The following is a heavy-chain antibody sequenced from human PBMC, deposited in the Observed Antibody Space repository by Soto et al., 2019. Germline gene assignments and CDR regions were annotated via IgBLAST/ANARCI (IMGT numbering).Heavy chain of an antibody. CDR2: IKSKTDGGTT. CDR3: ARGPSPLSSSWYDYYYYGMDV. J-gene: IGHJ6*02. V-gene: IGHV3-15*01. CDR1: GFTFSNAW. D-gene: IGHD6-13*01. Sequence: GGSLRLSCAASGFTFSNAWMSWVRQAPGKGLEWVGRIKSKTDGGTTDYAAPVKGRFTISRDDSKNTLYLQMNSLKAEDTAVYYCARGPSPLSSSWYDYYYYGMDVWGQGTTVTVSS.